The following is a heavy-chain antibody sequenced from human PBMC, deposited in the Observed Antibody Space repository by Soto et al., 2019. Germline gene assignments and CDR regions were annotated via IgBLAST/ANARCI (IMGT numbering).Heavy chain of an antibody. V-gene: IGHV4-61*01. CDR3: ARDLFEGYFDY. D-gene: IGHD3-10*02. CDR1: GGSVSSGSYY. Sequence: SETLSLTCTVSGGSVSSGSYYWSWIRQPPGKGLEWIGYIYYSGSTNYNPPLKSRVTISVDTSKNQFSLKLSSVTAADTAVYYCARDLFEGYFDYWGQGTLVTVSS. J-gene: IGHJ4*02. CDR2: IYYSGST.